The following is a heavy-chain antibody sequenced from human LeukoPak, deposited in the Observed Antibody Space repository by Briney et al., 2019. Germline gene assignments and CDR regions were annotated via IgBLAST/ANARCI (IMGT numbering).Heavy chain of an antibody. J-gene: IGHJ4*02. CDR1: GFTFSTYA. V-gene: IGHV3-23*01. Sequence: GGSLRLSCAASGFTFSTYAMNWVRQAPGKGLEWVSVITDTGDSTYYADSVKGRFTISRDNSKNTLYLQIKSLRAEDTAVYYCVKEGGRSAVALFDYWGQGTLVTVSS. D-gene: IGHD6-19*01. CDR3: VKEGGRSAVALFDY. CDR2: ITDTGDST.